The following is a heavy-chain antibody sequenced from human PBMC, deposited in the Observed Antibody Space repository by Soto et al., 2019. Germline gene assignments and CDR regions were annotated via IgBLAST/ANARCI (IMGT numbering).Heavy chain of an antibody. D-gene: IGHD5-12*01. CDR2: ISNSDNTI. V-gene: IGHV3-11*01. Sequence: GGSLRLSCAASGFSLSDYYMGWIRQAPGKGLEWISFISNSDNTIYYADSMKGRFTISRGNAENSLYLQMNSLRVEDTAVYYCATYGGYVRSLDYWGQGTLVTVS. J-gene: IGHJ4*02. CDR1: GFSLSDYY. CDR3: ATYGGYVRSLDY.